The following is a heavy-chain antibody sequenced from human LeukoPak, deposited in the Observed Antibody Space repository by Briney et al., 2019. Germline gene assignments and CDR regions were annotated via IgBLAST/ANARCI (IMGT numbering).Heavy chain of an antibody. CDR3: AKDDYYDILTGYYTLFDY. V-gene: IGHV3-23*01. CDR1: GFTFSSYW. Sequence: PGGSLRLSCAASGFTFSSYWMSWVRQAPGKGLEWVSAISGSGGSTYYADSVKGRFTISRDNSKNTLYLQMNSLRAEDTAVYYCAKDDYYDILTGYYTLFDYWGQGTLVTVSS. D-gene: IGHD3-9*01. CDR2: ISGSGGST. J-gene: IGHJ4*02.